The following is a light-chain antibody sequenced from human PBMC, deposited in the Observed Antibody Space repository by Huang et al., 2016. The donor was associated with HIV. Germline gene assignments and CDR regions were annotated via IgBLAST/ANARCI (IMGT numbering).Light chain of an antibody. CDR2: GST. J-gene: IGKJ4*01. CDR3: QQYNNWHLT. V-gene: IGKV3-15*01. CDR1: QSVRSN. Sequence: IVMTQTPVTLPVSPGGRATLSCRASQSVRSNLAWYPQKPGQAPRLIIYGSTTRATGGPARFSGSGSGTDFTLTINSLQSEDFGIYYCQQYNNWHLTFGGGTRV.